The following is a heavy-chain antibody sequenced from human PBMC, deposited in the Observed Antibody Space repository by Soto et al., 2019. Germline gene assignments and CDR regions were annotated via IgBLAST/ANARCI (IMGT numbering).Heavy chain of an antibody. Sequence: GGSLRLSCAASGFIFSNYGMHWVRQAPGKGLDWVAFISSDGNNKRYADSVEGRFTISRDSSKNIIYLQMSSLRTADTAIYYCARERYSYGRYFDFWGHGAPVTVSS. D-gene: IGHD1-26*01. J-gene: IGHJ4*01. CDR1: GFIFSNYG. CDR3: ARERYSYGRYFDF. V-gene: IGHV3-30*19. CDR2: ISSDGNNK.